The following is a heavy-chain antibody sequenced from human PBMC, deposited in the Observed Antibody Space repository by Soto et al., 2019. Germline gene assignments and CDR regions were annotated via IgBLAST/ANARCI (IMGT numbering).Heavy chain of an antibody. Sequence: GGSLRLSCAASGFTFSSYGMHWVRQAPGKGLEWVAVISYDGSNKYYADSVKGRFTISRDNSKNTLYLQMNSLRAEDTAVYYCAKADSSGYYWSDYWGQGTLVTVSS. CDR2: ISYDGSNK. J-gene: IGHJ4*02. CDR3: AKADSSGYYWSDY. V-gene: IGHV3-30*18. D-gene: IGHD3-22*01. CDR1: GFTFSSYG.